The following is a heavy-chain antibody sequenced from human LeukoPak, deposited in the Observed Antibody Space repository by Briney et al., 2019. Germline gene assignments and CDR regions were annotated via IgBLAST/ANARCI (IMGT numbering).Heavy chain of an antibody. V-gene: IGHV3-30*02. CDR2: IRYDGSNK. CDR3: AKRVRDYYYYYMDV. CDR1: GFTFSSYG. J-gene: IGHJ6*03. Sequence: GGSLRLSCAASGFTFSSYGMHWVRQAPGKGLEWVAFIRYDGSNKYYADSVKGRFTISRDNSKNTLYLQINSLRAEDTAVYYCAKRVRDYYYYYMDVWGKGTTVTISS.